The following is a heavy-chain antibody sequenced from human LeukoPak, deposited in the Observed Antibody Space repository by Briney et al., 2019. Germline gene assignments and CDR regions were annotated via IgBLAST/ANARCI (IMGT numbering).Heavy chain of an antibody. V-gene: IGHV4-34*01. CDR3: ARLITVAGTQVYIDY. Sequence: SETLSLTCAVYGGSFSGYYWSWIRQPPGKGLEWIGEINHSGSTNYNPSLKSRVTISVDTSKNQFSLKLSSVTAADTAVYYCARLITVAGTQVYIDYWGQGTLVTVSS. D-gene: IGHD6-19*01. CDR1: GGSFSGYY. J-gene: IGHJ4*02. CDR2: INHSGST.